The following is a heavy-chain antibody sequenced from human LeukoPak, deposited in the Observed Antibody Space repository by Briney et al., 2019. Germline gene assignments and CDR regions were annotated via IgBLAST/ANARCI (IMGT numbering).Heavy chain of an antibody. J-gene: IGHJ4*02. Sequence: GGSLRLSCAASGFTFNRYWMHWVRQAPGKGLVWVSGINSDGSNTKYADSVKGRFTISRDNAKSSLYLQMNSLRAEDTAVYYCARDPSWDLPPDYWGQGTLVTVSS. CDR3: ARDPSWDLPPDY. V-gene: IGHV3-74*03. CDR2: INSDGSNT. D-gene: IGHD1-26*01. CDR1: GFTFNRYW.